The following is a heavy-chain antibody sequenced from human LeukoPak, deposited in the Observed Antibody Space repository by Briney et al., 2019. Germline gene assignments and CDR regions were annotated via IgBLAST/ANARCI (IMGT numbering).Heavy chain of an antibody. D-gene: IGHD4-23*01. Sequence: GGSLRLSCAASGFTFSSYGMSWVRQAPGKGLEWVSAITGSGDSTYYADSVKGRFTISRDNSKNTLYLQMNSLRAEDTAVYYCAKDYATVGDYDYWGQGTLVTVSS. CDR1: GFTFSSYG. J-gene: IGHJ4*02. CDR3: AKDYATVGDYDY. CDR2: ITGSGDST. V-gene: IGHV3-23*01.